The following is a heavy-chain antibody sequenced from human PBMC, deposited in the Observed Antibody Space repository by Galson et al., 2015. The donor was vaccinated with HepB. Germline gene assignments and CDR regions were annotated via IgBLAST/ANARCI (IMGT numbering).Heavy chain of an antibody. Sequence: LRLSCAASGFTFSTYWMSWVRQAPGKGLEWVANIKQDGSEKYYVDSVKGRFTISRDNAKNSLYLQMNSLRAEDTAVYYCAAHDSSGYYYYYYYMDVRGKGTTVTVSS. V-gene: IGHV3-7*01. CDR2: IKQDGSEK. D-gene: IGHD3-22*01. CDR1: GFTFSTYW. CDR3: AAHDSSGYYYYYYYMDV. J-gene: IGHJ6*03.